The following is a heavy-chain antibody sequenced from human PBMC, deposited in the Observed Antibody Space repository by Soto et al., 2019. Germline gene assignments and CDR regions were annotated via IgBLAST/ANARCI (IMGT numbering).Heavy chain of an antibody. CDR2: IYYSGST. D-gene: IGHD2-2*01. V-gene: IGHV4-39*01. J-gene: IGHJ4*02. CDR3: ARQFCTSSVCYPYFDY. CDR1: GGPISGSSYY. Sequence: HLQLQESGPGLVKPSETLSLTCTVSGGPISGSSYYWGWVRQPPGKGLEWIGSIYYSGSTYYNPSLKSRVTISVDTSKNQFSLKLSSVTAADTAVYFCARQFCTSSVCYPYFDYWGQGILVTVSS.